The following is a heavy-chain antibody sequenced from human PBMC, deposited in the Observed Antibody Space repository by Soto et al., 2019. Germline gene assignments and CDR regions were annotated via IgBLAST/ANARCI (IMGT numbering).Heavy chain of an antibody. CDR3: ARGDSTDCSNGVCSFFYNHDMDV. D-gene: IGHD2-8*01. J-gene: IGHJ6*02. V-gene: IGHV1-2*04. CDR2: INPKSGGT. CDR1: GYSFTDYH. Sequence: ASVKVSCKASGYSFTDYHIHWVRQSPGQGLEWLGRINPKSGGTSTAQKFQGWVTMTTDTSISTASMELTRLTSDDTAIYYCARGDSTDCSNGVCSFFYNHDMDVWGRLTTVTV.